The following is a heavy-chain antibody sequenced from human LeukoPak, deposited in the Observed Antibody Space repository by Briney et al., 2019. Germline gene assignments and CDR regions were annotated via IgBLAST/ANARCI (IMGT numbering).Heavy chain of an antibody. CDR2: INHSGST. CDR1: GGSTSSSSYY. D-gene: IGHD5-18*01. Sequence: SETLSLTCTVSGGSTSSSSYYWGWIRQPPGKGLEWIGEINHSGSTNYNPSLKSRVTISVDTSKNQFSLKLSSVTAADTAVYYCARVGRRGYRVNNWFDPWGQGTLVTVSS. CDR3: ARVGRRGYRVNNWFDP. V-gene: IGHV4-39*07. J-gene: IGHJ5*02.